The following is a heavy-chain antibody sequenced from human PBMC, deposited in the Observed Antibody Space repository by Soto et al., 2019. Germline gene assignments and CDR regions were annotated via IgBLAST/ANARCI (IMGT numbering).Heavy chain of an antibody. D-gene: IGHD3-22*01. Sequence: SETLSLTCAVYGGSFSGYYWSWIRQPPGKGLEWIGEINHSGSTNYNPSLKSRVTISVDTSKNQFSLKLSSVTAADTAVYYCARETYYYGSSGYYSGASDYWGPGTLLTVST. J-gene: IGHJ4*02. V-gene: IGHV4-34*01. CDR1: GGSFSGYY. CDR3: ARETYYYGSSGYYSGASDY. CDR2: INHSGST.